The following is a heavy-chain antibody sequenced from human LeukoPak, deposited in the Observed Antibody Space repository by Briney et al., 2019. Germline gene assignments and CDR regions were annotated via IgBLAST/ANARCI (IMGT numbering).Heavy chain of an antibody. CDR3: ARRRRWYGVDY. Sequence: SETLSLTCAVYGGSFSGYYGSWIRQPPGKGLEWIGEINHSGSTNYNPSLKSRVTISVDTSKNQFSLKLSSVTAADTAVYYCARRRRWYGVDYWGQGTLVTVSS. CDR1: GGSFSGYY. D-gene: IGHD6-13*01. J-gene: IGHJ4*02. V-gene: IGHV4-34*01. CDR2: INHSGST.